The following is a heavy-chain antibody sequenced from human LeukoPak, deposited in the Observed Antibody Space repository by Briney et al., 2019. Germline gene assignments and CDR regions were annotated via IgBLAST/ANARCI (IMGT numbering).Heavy chain of an antibody. J-gene: IGHJ3*02. CDR1: GGTFSSYA. Sequence: ASVKVFCKASGGTFSSYAISWVRQAPGQGLEWMGRIIPILGIANYAQKFQGRVTITADKSTSTAYLELSSLRSEDSAVYYCAREYSSGWFDAFDIWGQGTMVTVSS. CDR2: IIPILGIA. V-gene: IGHV1-69*04. CDR3: AREYSSGWFDAFDI. D-gene: IGHD6-19*01.